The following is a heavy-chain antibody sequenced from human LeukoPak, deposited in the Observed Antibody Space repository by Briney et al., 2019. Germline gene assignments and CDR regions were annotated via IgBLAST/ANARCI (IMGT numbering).Heavy chain of an antibody. Sequence: SVKVSCKASGGTFSSYAISWVRQAPGQGLEWMGRIIPILGIANYAQKFQGRVTITADKSTSTAYMELSSLRSEDTAVYYCAIQSRLTYYDILTGYYSRGYGMDVWGQGTTVTVSS. V-gene: IGHV1-69*04. J-gene: IGHJ6*02. D-gene: IGHD3-9*01. CDR3: AIQSRLTYYDILTGYYSRGYGMDV. CDR2: IIPILGIA. CDR1: GGTFSSYA.